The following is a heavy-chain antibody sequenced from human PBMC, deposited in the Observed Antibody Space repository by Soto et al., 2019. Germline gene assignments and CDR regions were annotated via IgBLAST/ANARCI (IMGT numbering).Heavy chain of an antibody. CDR2: ISGSGAET. CDR3: GKERRGSGWFVSNY. Sequence: VRSVRRSCAATGFTFSLYAMSCFRQAQGKGLEWVSAISGSGAETSYADSVRGRFTISRDNSKDTLFLHMNSLRADDTAVYYCGKERRGSGWFVSNYWGLGVLVTVSS. D-gene: IGHD6-19*01. V-gene: IGHV3-23*01. CDR1: GFTFSLYA. J-gene: IGHJ4*02.